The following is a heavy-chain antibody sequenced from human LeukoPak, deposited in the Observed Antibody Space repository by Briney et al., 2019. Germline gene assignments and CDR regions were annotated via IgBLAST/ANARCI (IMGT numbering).Heavy chain of an antibody. D-gene: IGHD3-22*01. CDR2: ISSSSSYI. Sequence: PGGSLRLSCAASGFTLSSYSMNWVRQAPGKGLEWVSSISSSSSYIYYADSVKSRFTISRDNAKNSLYLQMNSLRAEDTAVYYCARDGPIEYYDSSVYFQHWARAPWSPSPQ. CDR1: GFTLSSYS. CDR3: ARDGPIEYYDSSVYFQH. J-gene: IGHJ1*01. V-gene: IGHV3-21*01.